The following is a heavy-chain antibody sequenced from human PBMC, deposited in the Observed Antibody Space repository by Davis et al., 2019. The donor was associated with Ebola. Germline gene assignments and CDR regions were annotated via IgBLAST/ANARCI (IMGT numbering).Heavy chain of an antibody. J-gene: IGHJ4*02. CDR3: ARPVVSWNHYYFDY. CDR2: IYYSGST. Sequence: SETLSLTCTVSGGSISSSSYYWGWIRQPPGKGLEWIGSIYYSGSTYYNPSLKSRVTISVDTSKNHFSLRLRSVTAADTAVYYCARPVVSWNHYYFDYWGQGTLVTVSS. D-gene: IGHD1-14*01. CDR1: GGSISSSSYY. V-gene: IGHV4-39*02.